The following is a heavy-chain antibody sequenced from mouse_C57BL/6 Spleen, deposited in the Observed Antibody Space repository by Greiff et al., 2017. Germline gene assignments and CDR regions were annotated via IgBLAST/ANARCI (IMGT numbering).Heavy chain of an antibody. J-gene: IGHJ3*01. Sequence: QVQLQQPGAELVKPGASVKLSCKASGYTFTSYWMHWVKQRPGQGLEWIGMIHPNSGSTNYNEKFKSKATLTVDKSSSTAYMQLSSLTSEDSAVYYCAREGDYYGSSVFAYWGQGTLVTVSA. D-gene: IGHD1-1*01. V-gene: IGHV1-64*01. CDR3: AREGDYYGSSVFAY. CDR1: GYTFTSYW. CDR2: IHPNSGST.